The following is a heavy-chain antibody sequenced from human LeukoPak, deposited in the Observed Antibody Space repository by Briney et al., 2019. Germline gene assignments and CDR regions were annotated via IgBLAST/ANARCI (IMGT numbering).Heavy chain of an antibody. D-gene: IGHD5-12*01. CDR1: GGSISSSSYY. J-gene: IGHJ4*02. CDR3: ARSQYSEYDYEL. CDR2: LYYSGST. V-gene: IGHV4-61*01. Sequence: SETLSLTCTVSGGSISSSSYYWSWIRQPPGKGLEWIGYLYYSGSTDYNPSLKSRVTISVDTSKNQFSLKLKSVTAADTAVYYCARSQYSEYDYELWGQGTLVTVSS.